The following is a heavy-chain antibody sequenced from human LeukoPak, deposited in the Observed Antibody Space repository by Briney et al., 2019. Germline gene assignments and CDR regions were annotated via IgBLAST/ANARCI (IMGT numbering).Heavy chain of an antibody. J-gene: IGHJ6*03. CDR1: GGSISPYY. CDR3: ARDRFDDSSGYYYHYFYYMDV. Sequence: PAETLSLTCTVSGGSISPYYWSWIRQPPGKGLEWIGYFYYSGNTNYTPSLKSRVTISLDTSKNQFSLKLSSVTAADTAVYYCARDRFDDSSGYYYHYFYYMDVWGKGTTVTVSS. V-gene: IGHV4-59*12. D-gene: IGHD3-22*01. CDR2: FYYSGNT.